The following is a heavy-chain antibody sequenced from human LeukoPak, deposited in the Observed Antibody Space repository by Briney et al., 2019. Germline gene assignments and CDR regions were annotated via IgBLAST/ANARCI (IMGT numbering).Heavy chain of an antibody. CDR2: ISYDGSNK. CDR1: GFTFSSYG. D-gene: IGHD3-10*01. J-gene: IGHJ6*02. CDR3: AKDSLLLWFGEDRYGMDV. V-gene: IGHV3-30*18. Sequence: PGGSLRLSCAASGFTFSSYGMHWVRQAPGKGLEWVAVISYDGSNKYYADSVKGRFTISRDNSKNTLYLQMNSLRAEDTAVYYCAKDSLLLWFGEDRYGMDVWGQGTTVTVSS.